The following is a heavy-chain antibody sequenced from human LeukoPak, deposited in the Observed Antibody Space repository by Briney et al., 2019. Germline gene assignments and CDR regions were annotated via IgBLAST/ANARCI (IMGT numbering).Heavy chain of an antibody. CDR1: GFTFYDYA. V-gene: IGHV3-43D*03. CDR3: AKEGYCSSTSCSGGDYFDY. J-gene: IGHJ4*02. Sequence: GGPLRLSCAASGFTFYDYAMHWVRQAPGKGLEWVSLISWDGCSTYYADSVKGRFTISRDNNKNSLYLQMNSLRAEDTALYYCAKEGYCSSTSCSGGDYFDYWGQGTLVTVSS. D-gene: IGHD2-2*01. CDR2: ISWDGCST.